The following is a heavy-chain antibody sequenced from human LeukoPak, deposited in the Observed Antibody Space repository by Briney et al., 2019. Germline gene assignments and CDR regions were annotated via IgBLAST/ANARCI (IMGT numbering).Heavy chain of an antibody. CDR3: ARDSSTDYYYFGMDV. CDR2: IYYSGST. V-gene: IGHV4-59*13. CDR1: GGPITNYY. J-gene: IGHJ6*02. D-gene: IGHD6-13*01. Sequence: PSETLSLTCSVSGGPITNYYWSWIRQPPGKGLEWIGYIYYSGSTTYNPSLKSRVTISKDTSKNQFSLRLTSVTAADTAVYYCARDSSTDYYYFGMDVWGQGTTVTVTS.